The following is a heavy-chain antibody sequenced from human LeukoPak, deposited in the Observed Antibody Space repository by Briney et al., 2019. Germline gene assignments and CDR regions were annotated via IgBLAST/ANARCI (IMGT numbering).Heavy chain of an antibody. D-gene: IGHD2-2*01. CDR3: ARELSGTSSRHFDY. Sequence: GGSLRHSCAASGFTFTNYWMHWVRQAPGKGPVWVSRLNSDGNITTYADSVRGRFTISRDNAKNALYLQMNSLRAEDTAVYYCARELSGTSSRHFDYWGQGTLVTVSS. V-gene: IGHV3-74*01. J-gene: IGHJ4*02. CDR1: GFTFTNYW. CDR2: LNSDGNIT.